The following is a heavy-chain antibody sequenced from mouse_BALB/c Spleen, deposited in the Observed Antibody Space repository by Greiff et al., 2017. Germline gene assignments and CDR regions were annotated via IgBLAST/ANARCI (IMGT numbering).Heavy chain of an antibody. CDR1: GYSITSGYY. D-gene: IGHD2-3*01. J-gene: IGHJ4*01. CDR3: ARRGYDYAMDY. V-gene: IGHV3-6*02. CDR2: ISYDGSN. Sequence: EVKLQESGPGLVKPSQSLSLTCSVTGYSITSGYYWNWIRQFPGNKLEWMGYISYDGSNNYNPSLKNRISITRDTSKNQFFLKLNSVTTEDTATYYCARRGYDYAMDYWGQGTSVTVSS.